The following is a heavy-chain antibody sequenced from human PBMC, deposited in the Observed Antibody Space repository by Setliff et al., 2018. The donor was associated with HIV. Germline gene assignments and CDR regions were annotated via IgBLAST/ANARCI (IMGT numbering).Heavy chain of an antibody. CDR1: GYTFTSYY. V-gene: IGHV1-46*01. CDR3: ARGGALLGYYYGSGSYPPDAFDI. Sequence: ASVKVSCKASGYTFTSYYIHWVRQAPGQGLEWMGRINPSGGSTSYAQKFQGRVTMTRDTSTSTVYMELSSLRSEDTAMYYCARGGALLGYYYGSGSYPPDAFDIWGQGTMVTVSS. D-gene: IGHD3-10*01. CDR2: INPSGGST. J-gene: IGHJ3*02.